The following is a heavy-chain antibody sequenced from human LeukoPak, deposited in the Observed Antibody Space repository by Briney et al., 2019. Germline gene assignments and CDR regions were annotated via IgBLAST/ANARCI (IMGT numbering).Heavy chain of an antibody. D-gene: IGHD3-10*01. Sequence: SETLSLTCTVSGGSISSSSYYWGWIRQPPGKGLEWIGSIYYSGSTYYNPSLKSRVTISVDTSKNQFSLKLSSVTAADTAVYYCATEPRRITMVRGVIKDYWGQGTLVTVSS. J-gene: IGHJ4*02. V-gene: IGHV4-39*07. CDR3: ATEPRRITMVRGVIKDY. CDR1: GGSISSSSYY. CDR2: IYYSGST.